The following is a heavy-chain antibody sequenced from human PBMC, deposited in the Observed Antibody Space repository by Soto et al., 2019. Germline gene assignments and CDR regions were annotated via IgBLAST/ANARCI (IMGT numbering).Heavy chain of an antibody. V-gene: IGHV1-69*18. CDR1: GGTFNTYS. J-gene: IGHJ6*02. D-gene: IGHD6-6*01. CDR2: IIPVIGAP. CDR3: ARGGDCSSVRAVYSSGFDV. Sequence: VQLVQSGAEVKKPGSSVKVSCKSSGGTFNTYSFGWLRQAPGQGLQWMGSIIPVIGAPKYAQNFQDSVAIPADDSATAAYVQLSGLESEGKAVYFCARGGDCSSVRAVYSSGFDVWGQGTSVTVSS.